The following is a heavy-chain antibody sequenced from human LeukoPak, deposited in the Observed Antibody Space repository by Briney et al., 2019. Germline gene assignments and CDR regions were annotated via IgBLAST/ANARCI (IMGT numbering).Heavy chain of an antibody. CDR2: IYRGST. CDR1: GVSIRTYY. V-gene: IGHV4-59*01. D-gene: IGHD4-17*01. CDR3: ARGGDYEIDY. J-gene: IGHJ4*02. Sequence: SETLSLTCTVFGVSIRTYYWNWIRQPPGKGPEWIGYIYRGSTNYNPSFESRVTISVDTSKNQFSLKLSSVTAADTAVYYCARGGDYEIDYWGQGILVTVSS.